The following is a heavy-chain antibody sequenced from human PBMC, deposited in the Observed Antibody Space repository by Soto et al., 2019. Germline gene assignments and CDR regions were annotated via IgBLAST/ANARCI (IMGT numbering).Heavy chain of an antibody. J-gene: IGHJ3*02. CDR2: IWYDGSNK. V-gene: IGHV3-33*01. Sequence: QVQLVESGGGVVQPGRSLRLSCAASGFTFSSYGMHWVRQAPGKGLEWVAVIWYDGSNKYYADSVKGRFTNSRDNSKNTLYLQMNSLRAEDTAVYYCARDRYSRDAFDIWGQGTMVTVSS. D-gene: IGHD6-13*01. CDR1: GFTFSSYG. CDR3: ARDRYSRDAFDI.